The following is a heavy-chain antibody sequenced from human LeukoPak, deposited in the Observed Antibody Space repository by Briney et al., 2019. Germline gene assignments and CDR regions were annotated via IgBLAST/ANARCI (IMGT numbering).Heavy chain of an antibody. CDR3: ASSPYSSSWATWVRYYYGMDV. V-gene: IGHV4-31*03. D-gene: IGHD6-13*01. CDR2: IYYSGST. J-gene: IGHJ6*02. Sequence: SETLSLTCTVSGGSISCGGYYWSWIRQHPGKGLEWIGYIYYSGSTYYNPSLKSRVTISVDTSKNQFSLKLSSVTAADTAVYYCASSPYSSSWATWVRYYYGMDVWGQGTTVTVSS. CDR1: GGSISCGGYY.